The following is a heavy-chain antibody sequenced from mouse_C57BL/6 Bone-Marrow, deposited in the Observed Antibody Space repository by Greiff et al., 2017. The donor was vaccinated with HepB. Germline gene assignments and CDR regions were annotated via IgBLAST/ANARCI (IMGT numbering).Heavy chain of an antibody. D-gene: IGHD1-1*01. CDR3: ARPPYYSGSSYAYFDS. CDR1: GYTFTSYG. V-gene: IGHV1-81*01. Sequence: VQLQQSGAELARPGASVKLSCKASGYTFTSYGISWVKQRTGQGLEWIGEIYPRSGNTYYNEKFKGKATLTADKSSSTAYMELRSLTSEDSAVYFSARPPYYSGSSYAYFDSWGQGTTLTVSS. CDR2: IYPRSGNT. J-gene: IGHJ2*01.